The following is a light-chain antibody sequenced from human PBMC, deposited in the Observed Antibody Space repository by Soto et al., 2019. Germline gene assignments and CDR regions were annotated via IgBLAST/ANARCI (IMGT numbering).Light chain of an antibody. Sequence: IVLTQSPGTLSLSPGERATLSCRASQSVGSRYLAWYQQKPGQTPRLLIYGASNRASGIPSRFSGSGSGTDFTLTISRLEPEDFAMFYCQHYGSSTSITFGQGTRLDIK. CDR1: QSVGSRY. CDR2: GAS. CDR3: QHYGSSTSIT. V-gene: IGKV3-20*01. J-gene: IGKJ5*01.